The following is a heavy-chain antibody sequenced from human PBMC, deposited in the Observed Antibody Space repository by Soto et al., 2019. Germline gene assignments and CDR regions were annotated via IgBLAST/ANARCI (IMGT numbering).Heavy chain of an antibody. CDR1: GGTFSSYT. Sequence: GASVKVSCKASGGTFSSYTISWVRQAPGQGLEWMGRIIPILGIANYAQKFQGRVTITADKSTSTAYMELSSLRSEDTAAYYCARGQVYDILTGPGDDAFDIWGQGTMVTVSS. CDR2: IIPILGIA. CDR3: ARGQVYDILTGPGDDAFDI. D-gene: IGHD3-9*01. V-gene: IGHV1-69*02. J-gene: IGHJ3*02.